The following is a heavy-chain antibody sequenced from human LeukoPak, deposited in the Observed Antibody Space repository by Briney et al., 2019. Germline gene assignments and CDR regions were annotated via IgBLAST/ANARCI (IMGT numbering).Heavy chain of an antibody. CDR2: IYYSGST. CDR1: GGSISSYY. CDR3: AREARYCSGGNCYDKHFYYYYYMDV. Sequence: KPSETLSLTCTVSGGSISSYYWSWIRQPPGKGLEWIGYIYYSGSTNYNPSLKGRVTISVDTSKNQFSLKLNSVTAADTAVYYCAREARYCSGGNCYDKHFYYYYYMDVWGKGTTVTVSS. D-gene: IGHD2-15*01. J-gene: IGHJ6*03. V-gene: IGHV4-59*12.